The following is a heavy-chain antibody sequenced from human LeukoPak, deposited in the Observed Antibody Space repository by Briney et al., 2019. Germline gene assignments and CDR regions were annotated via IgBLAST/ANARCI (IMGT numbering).Heavy chain of an antibody. CDR3: ARVSRYSGTWDY. Sequence: GGSLRLSCAASGFTVSSNYMSWVRQAPGKGLEWVSVIYSGGGTYYADSVKGRFTISRDNSKNTLYLQMNSLRAEDTAVYYCARVSRYSGTWDYWGQGTLVTVSS. CDR1: GFTVSSNY. V-gene: IGHV3-53*01. CDR2: IYSGGGT. D-gene: IGHD1-26*01. J-gene: IGHJ4*02.